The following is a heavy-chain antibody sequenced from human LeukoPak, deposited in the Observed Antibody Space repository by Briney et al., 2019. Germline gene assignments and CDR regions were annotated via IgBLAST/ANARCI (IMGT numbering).Heavy chain of an antibody. D-gene: IGHD6-6*01. CDR3: ARDRPDTPYYFDY. CDR1: GFTFSSYA. CDR2: ISYDGSNK. J-gene: IGHJ4*02. V-gene: IGHV3-30-3*01. Sequence: GGSLRLSCAASGFTFSSYAMHWVRQAPGKGLEWVAVISYDGSNKYYADSVKGRFTISRDNSKNTPYLQMNSLRAEDTAVYYCARDRPDTPYYFDYWGQGTLVTVSS.